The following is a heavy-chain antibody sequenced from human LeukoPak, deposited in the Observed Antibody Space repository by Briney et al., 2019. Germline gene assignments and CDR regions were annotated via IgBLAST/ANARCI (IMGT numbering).Heavy chain of an antibody. D-gene: IGHD5-12*01. Sequence: GGSLRLSCAASGFTFSSYATSWVRQAPGKGLEWVSAISGSGGSTYYADSVKGRFTISRDNSKNTLYLQMNSLRAEDTAVYYCAKVVVAAKRGNYFDYWGQGTLVTVSS. V-gene: IGHV3-23*01. CDR1: GFTFSSYA. CDR2: ISGSGGST. CDR3: AKVVVAAKRGNYFDY. J-gene: IGHJ4*02.